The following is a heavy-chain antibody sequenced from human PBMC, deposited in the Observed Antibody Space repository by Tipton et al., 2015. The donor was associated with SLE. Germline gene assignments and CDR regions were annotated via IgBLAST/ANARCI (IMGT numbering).Heavy chain of an antibody. Sequence: TLSLTCTVSSGSINSGSFYWGWIRHPPGKGLEGIGRIYYSGSTNYKPSLKSRVNISEDTSKNHSSRKLTSVTAADTALDYCARHGPGIAAAGTGFDPWGRGTLVTVSS. J-gene: IGHJ5*02. CDR1: SGSINSGSFY. V-gene: IGHV4-39*01. CDR3: ARHGPGIAAAGTGFDP. CDR2: IYYSGST. D-gene: IGHD6-13*01.